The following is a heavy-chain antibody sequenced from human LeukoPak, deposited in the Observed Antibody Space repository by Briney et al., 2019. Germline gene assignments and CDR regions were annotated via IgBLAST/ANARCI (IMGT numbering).Heavy chain of an antibody. CDR1: GFTFSSYW. CDR2: IKQDGSEQ. CDR3: ARPRRFREITFAFDL. J-gene: IGHJ3*01. D-gene: IGHD2/OR15-2a*01. Sequence: TGGSLRLSCAASGFTFSSYWMSWVRQAPGKGLEWMANIKQDGSEQYYVDSVKGRFTISRDNAKKSLYLQMNNLKADDTALYHCARPRRFREITFAFDLWGQGTMVTVSS. V-gene: IGHV3-7*03.